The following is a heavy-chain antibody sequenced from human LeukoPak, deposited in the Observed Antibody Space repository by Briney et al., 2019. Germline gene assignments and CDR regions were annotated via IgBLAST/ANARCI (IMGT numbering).Heavy chain of an antibody. CDR2: ISSSSSTI. V-gene: IGHV3-48*02. CDR3: AKYGSGSYYSY. D-gene: IGHD3-10*01. Sequence: GGSLRLSCAASGFXFSSHSMNWVRQAPGKGLEWISYISSSSSTIYYADSVKGRFTISRDNAKNSLYLQMNSLRDDDTAVYYCAKYGSGSYYSYWGQGTLVSVSS. J-gene: IGHJ4*02. CDR1: GFXFSSHS.